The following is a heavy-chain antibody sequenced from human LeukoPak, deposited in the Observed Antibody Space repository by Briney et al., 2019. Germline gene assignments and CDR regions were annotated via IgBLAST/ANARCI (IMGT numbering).Heavy chain of an antibody. CDR3: ARIGGIDV. CDR1: GDSISGYY. Sequence: SETLSLTCTVSGDSISGYYWSWLRQPPGKGLEWIGYIHYSGSSNYSPSLKRRLTMSVDTSKNQLSLKLSSVTAADTAVYYCARIGGIDVWGQGTLVTVSS. CDR2: IHYSGSS. V-gene: IGHV4-59*01. J-gene: IGHJ5*02. D-gene: IGHD3-16*01.